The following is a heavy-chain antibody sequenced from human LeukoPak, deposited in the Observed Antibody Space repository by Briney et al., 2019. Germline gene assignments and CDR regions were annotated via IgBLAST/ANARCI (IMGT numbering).Heavy chain of an antibody. V-gene: IGHV4-59*08. J-gene: IGHJ4*02. D-gene: IGHD1-26*01. Sequence: PSETLSLTCTVSGGSISSYYWSWVRQPPGKGLEWSGYIYYSGSTNYNPSLKSRVTISVDPSKTQSSLKLSSVTAADTAVYYCARQAPYLVGASHFDYWGQGTLVTVSS. CDR1: GGSISSYY. CDR2: IYYSGST. CDR3: ARQAPYLVGASHFDY.